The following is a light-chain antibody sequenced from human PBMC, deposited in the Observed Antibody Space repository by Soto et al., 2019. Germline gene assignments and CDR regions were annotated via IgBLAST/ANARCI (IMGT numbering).Light chain of an antibody. CDR3: LQYNDWPLPT. CDR2: GAS. CDR1: HSVFTN. V-gene: IGKV3-15*01. Sequence: EIVMTQSPATLFVSPGERVTLSCRASHSVFTNLAWYQHKPGQAPRLLIYGASTRAAGIPARFSGSGSGTGFTLTISSLQSEDFAFYYCLQYNDWPLPTFGGGTKVEIK. J-gene: IGKJ4*01.